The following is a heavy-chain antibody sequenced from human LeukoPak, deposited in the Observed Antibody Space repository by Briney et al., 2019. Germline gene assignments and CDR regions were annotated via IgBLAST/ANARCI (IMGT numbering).Heavy chain of an antibody. J-gene: IGHJ6*03. Sequence: SETLSLTCTVSGGSISSYYWSWIRQPPGKGLEWIGYIYYSGSTNYNPSLNSRVTISGDTTKNQFSLKLSSVTAADTAVYYCARHYYYSYYYMDVWGKGTTVTVSS. V-gene: IGHV4-59*08. CDR1: GGSISSYY. CDR3: ARHYYYSYYYMDV. CDR2: IYYSGST.